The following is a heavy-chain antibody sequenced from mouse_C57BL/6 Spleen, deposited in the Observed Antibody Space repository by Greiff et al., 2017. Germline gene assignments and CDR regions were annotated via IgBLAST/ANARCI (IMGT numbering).Heavy chain of an antibody. Sequence: EVQLVESGPGLVKPSQSLSLTCSVTGYSITSGYYWNWIRQFPGNKLEWMGYISYDGSNKYNPSLKNRIAITRDTAKNQFFLKLNSVTTEDTATYYCAREGLLVYYFDYWGQGTTLTVSS. J-gene: IGHJ2*01. CDR3: AREGLLVYYFDY. CDR2: ISYDGSN. CDR1: GYSITSGYY. D-gene: IGHD1-1*01. V-gene: IGHV3-6*01.